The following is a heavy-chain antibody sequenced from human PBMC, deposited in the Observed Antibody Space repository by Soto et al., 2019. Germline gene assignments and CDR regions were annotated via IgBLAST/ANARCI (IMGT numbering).Heavy chain of an antibody. Sequence: PGGSLRLSCAASGFIFSTYGMHWVRQAPGKGLEWLSVISYDGNNKYYADSAKGRFTISRDNSKNTLWLQMDSLRTEDTAVYYCAKDLLLTTITTVGDWGQGTLVTVSS. CDR3: AKDLLLTTITTVGD. J-gene: IGHJ4*02. D-gene: IGHD4-17*01. CDR1: GFIFSTYG. V-gene: IGHV3-30*18. CDR2: ISYDGNNK.